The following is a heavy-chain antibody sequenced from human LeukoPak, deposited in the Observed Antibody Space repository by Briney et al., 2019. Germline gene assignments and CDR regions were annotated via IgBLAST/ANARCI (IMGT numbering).Heavy chain of an antibody. V-gene: IGHV1-2*02. CDR3: ARGLDSNYGYYMDV. CDR2: INPNSGGT. D-gene: IGHD4-11*01. CDR1: GYTFTGYY. Sequence: GASVKVSCKASGYTFTGYYMHWVRQAPGQGLEWMGWINPNSGGTNYAQKFQGRVTITRNTSISTAYMELSSLRSEDTAVYYCARGLDSNYGYYMDVWGKGTTVTVSS. J-gene: IGHJ6*03.